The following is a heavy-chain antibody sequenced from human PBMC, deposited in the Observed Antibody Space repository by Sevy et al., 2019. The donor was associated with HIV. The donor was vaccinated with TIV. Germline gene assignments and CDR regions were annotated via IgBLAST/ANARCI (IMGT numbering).Heavy chain of an antibody. Sequence: ASVKVSCKDSGYTFTNYGISWVRQAPGQGLEWMGWISAYNGNTNYAQRFQGRVTMTIDTSTSTAYMELRSLRSDDTAVYFCARDWESSILGRFDPWGQGTLVTVSS. CDR1: GYTFTNYG. CDR3: ARDWESSILGRFDP. J-gene: IGHJ5*02. V-gene: IGHV1-18*04. CDR2: ISAYNGNT. D-gene: IGHD3-16*01.